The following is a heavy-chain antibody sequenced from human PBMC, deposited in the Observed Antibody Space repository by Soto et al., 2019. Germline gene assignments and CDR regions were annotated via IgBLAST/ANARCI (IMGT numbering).Heavy chain of an antibody. CDR3: ARDDTFSTGGYYYYMDV. Sequence: GASVKVSCKASGYTFTGYYMHWVRQAPGQGLEWMGWINPNSGGTNYAQKFQGWVTMTRDTSITTAYMELSRLRSDDTAVYYCARDDTFSTGGYYYYMDVWGKGTTVTVSS. CDR2: INPNSGGT. J-gene: IGHJ6*03. CDR1: GYTFTGYY. D-gene: IGHD2-2*01. V-gene: IGHV1-2*04.